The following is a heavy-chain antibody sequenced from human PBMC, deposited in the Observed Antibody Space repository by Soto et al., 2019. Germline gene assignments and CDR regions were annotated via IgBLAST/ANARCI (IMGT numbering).Heavy chain of an antibody. CDR2: INPNSGGT. D-gene: IGHD4-17*01. CDR3: ARDGVTTVTTIDY. Sequence: ASVQVSCKASGYTFTGYYMHWVRQAPGQGLEWMGWINPNSGGTNYAQKFQGRVTMTRDTSISTAYMELSRLRSDDTAVYYCARDGVTTVTTIDYWGQGTLVTVSS. J-gene: IGHJ4*02. V-gene: IGHV1-2*02. CDR1: GYTFTGYY.